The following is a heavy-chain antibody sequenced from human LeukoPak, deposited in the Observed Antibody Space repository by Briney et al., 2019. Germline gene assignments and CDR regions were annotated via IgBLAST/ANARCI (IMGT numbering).Heavy chain of an antibody. D-gene: IGHD3-22*01. CDR1: GFTFSSYS. J-gene: IGHJ5*02. Sequence: GGSLRLSCAASGFTFSSYSMNWVRQAPGKGLEWVSYISSSSSTIYYADSVKGRFTISRDNAKNSLYLQMNSLRAEDTAVYYCARDTDYYDSSGYYPWGQGTLVTVSS. V-gene: IGHV3-48*04. CDR2: ISSSSSTI. CDR3: ARDTDYYDSSGYYP.